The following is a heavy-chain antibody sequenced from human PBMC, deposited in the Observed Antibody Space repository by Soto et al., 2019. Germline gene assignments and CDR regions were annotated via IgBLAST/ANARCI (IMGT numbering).Heavy chain of an antibody. CDR2: IFYSGSTTY. Sequence: SETLSLTCTVSGGSIIVHYWIWIRQPPGEGMEWIGYIFYSGSTTYNNNPSLKSRVSISVDTSKNQFYLRLSSVTAADTAVYYCARVGSSGWSPDYWGQGTLVTVSS. D-gene: IGHD6-19*01. CDR3: ARVGSSGWSPDY. V-gene: IGHV4-59*11. J-gene: IGHJ4*02. CDR1: GGSIIVHY.